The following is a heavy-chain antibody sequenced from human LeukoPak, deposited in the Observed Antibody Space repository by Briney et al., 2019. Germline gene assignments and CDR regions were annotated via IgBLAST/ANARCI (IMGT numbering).Heavy chain of an antibody. CDR1: GFTFSHYW. D-gene: IGHD6-13*01. Sequence: GGSLRLSCVASGFTFSHYWMSWVRQAPGKGLEWVANINGDGSEKYHVDSVKGRFTISRDNAENSLFLQMNSLRAEDTAVYYCARETIAAAGKGFDPWGQGTLVTVSS. V-gene: IGHV3-7*01. J-gene: IGHJ5*02. CDR3: ARETIAAAGKGFDP. CDR2: INGDGSEK.